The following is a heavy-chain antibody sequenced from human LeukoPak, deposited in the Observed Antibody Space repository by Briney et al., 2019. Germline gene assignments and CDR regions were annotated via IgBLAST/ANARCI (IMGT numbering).Heavy chain of an antibody. Sequence: SGGSLRLSCAASGFTFSSYGMHWVRQAPGKGLEWVAFIRYDGSNKYYADSVKGRFTISRDNSKNTLYLQMNSLRAEDTAVYYCAKDLVPSSYYYYMDVWGKGTTVTISS. CDR2: IRYDGSNK. D-gene: IGHD6-13*01. V-gene: IGHV3-30*02. J-gene: IGHJ6*03. CDR3: AKDLVPSSYYYYMDV. CDR1: GFTFSSYG.